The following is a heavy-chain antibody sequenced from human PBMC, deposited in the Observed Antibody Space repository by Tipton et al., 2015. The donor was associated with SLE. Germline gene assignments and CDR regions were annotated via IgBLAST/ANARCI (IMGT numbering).Heavy chain of an antibody. CDR3: AKILSGSYPTSYGMDV. Sequence: TLSLTCAVYGGSFSGYYWSWICQPPGKGLEWIGEVYHSGSTNYNPSLKSLVTISVDTSKNQFSLKLSSVTAADTAVYYCAKILSGSYPTSYGMDVWGEGTTVTVSS. J-gene: IGHJ6*04. V-gene: IGHV4-34*01. D-gene: IGHD1-26*01. CDR1: GGSFSGYY. CDR2: VYHSGST.